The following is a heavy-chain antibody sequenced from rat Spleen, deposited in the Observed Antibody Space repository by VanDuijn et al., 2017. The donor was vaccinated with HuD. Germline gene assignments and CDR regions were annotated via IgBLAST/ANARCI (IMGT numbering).Heavy chain of an antibody. CDR1: GFTFSTAW. CDR2: IKAKSSNYAT. D-gene: IGHD4-3*01. CDR3: ARHNSGYGVMDA. J-gene: IGHJ4*01. Sequence: EVQVLESGGGLMQPGSSLKLSCATSGFTFSTAWMYWYRQFPEKRLEWVARIKAKSSNYATDYTESVKGRFTISRDDSKSSIFLQMNNLKEEDTAIYYCARHNSGYGVMDAWGQGASVTVSS. V-gene: IGHV6-6*01.